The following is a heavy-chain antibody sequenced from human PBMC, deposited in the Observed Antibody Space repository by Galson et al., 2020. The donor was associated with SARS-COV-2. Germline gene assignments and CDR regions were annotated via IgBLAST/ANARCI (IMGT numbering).Heavy chain of an antibody. J-gene: IGHJ5*02. D-gene: IGHD3-22*01. V-gene: IGHV3-23*01. CDR3: VTVVISFAFDP. CDR2: ISSADTT. Sequence: GESLKISCAASGFTISTYAMSWVRQAPGKGLEWVSAISSADTTYYADSVKGRFTISRDNSKNTLYLKMNSLRAEDTAVYYCVTVVISFAFDPWGQGTLVSVSS. CDR1: GFTISTYA.